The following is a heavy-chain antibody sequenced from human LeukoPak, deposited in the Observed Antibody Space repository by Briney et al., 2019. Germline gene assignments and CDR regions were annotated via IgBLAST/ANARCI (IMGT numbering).Heavy chain of an antibody. V-gene: IGHV4-59*01. J-gene: IGHJ6*02. CDR3: AREVWGYGMDV. CDR2: IYYSGST. D-gene: IGHD3-16*01. CDR1: GGSISSYY. Sequence: SESLSLTCTVSGGSISSYYWSWIRQPPGKGLEWIGYIYYSGSTNYNPSLKSRVTISVDTSKNKFSLKLSSVTAADTAVYYCAREVWGYGMDVWGQGTTVTVSS.